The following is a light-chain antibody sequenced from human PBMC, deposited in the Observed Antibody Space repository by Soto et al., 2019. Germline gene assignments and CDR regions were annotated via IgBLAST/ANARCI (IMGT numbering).Light chain of an antibody. CDR1: QDITNF. V-gene: IGKV1-33*01. J-gene: IGKJ1*01. Sequence: DILMTQSPSSLSASVGDRVTITCQASQDITNFLNWYQQKPGKAPKLLIYAASNLETGVPSRFSGGGSGADFTFTISSLQPEDVATYYCQQYDLLPWTFGQGTKVEIK. CDR3: QQYDLLPWT. CDR2: AAS.